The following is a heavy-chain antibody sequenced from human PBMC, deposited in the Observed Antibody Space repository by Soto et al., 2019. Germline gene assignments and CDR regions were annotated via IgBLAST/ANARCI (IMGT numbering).Heavy chain of an antibody. D-gene: IGHD2-2*01. CDR3: ARHPVYATGWQIDY. CDR2: IHKSGTT. CDR1: GGSVSSGSYH. J-gene: IGHJ4*02. Sequence: SETLSLTCTVSGGSVSSGSYHWGWIRQPPGKGLEWIGRIHKSGTTYYNASLRSRLSISIDTSKNQFSLKLSSVTAADTAVYYCARHPVYATGWQIDYWGQGALVTVSS. V-gene: IGHV4-39*01.